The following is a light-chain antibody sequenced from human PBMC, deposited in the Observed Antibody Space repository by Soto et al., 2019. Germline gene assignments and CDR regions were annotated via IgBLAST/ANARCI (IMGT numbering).Light chain of an antibody. CDR1: SSDVGGYNY. CDR3: SSYRTSNTRQIV. CDR2: DVS. V-gene: IGLV2-14*03. Sequence: QSVLTQPASVSGSPGQSITISCTGTSSDVGGYNYVSWYQHHPGKAPKLMIYDVSNRPSGVSNRFSGSKSGNTASLSISGFQPEDEADYYCSSYRTSNTRQIVCGTGTKVTVL. J-gene: IGLJ1*01.